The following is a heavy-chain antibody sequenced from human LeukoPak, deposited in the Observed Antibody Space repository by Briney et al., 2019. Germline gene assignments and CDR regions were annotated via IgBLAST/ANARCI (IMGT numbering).Heavy chain of an antibody. CDR1: GFSFSSYG. CDR3: LPHDAFNI. CDR2: ILYDGRNK. V-gene: IGHV3-30*02. Sequence: GGSLRLSCAASGFSFSSYGMHWVRQAPGKGLEWVAFILYDGRNKYYTDSVKGRFTISRDNSKNTLYLQMNSLRAQDTAMYYCLPHDAFNIWGQGTMVTVSS. J-gene: IGHJ3*02.